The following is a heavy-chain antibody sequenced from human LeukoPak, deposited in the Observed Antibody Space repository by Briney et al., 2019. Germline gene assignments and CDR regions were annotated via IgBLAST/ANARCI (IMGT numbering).Heavy chain of an antibody. Sequence: GGSLRLSCAASGFTFSSYWMTWVRQAPGKGLEWVAVISYDGSNKYYADSVKGRFTISRDNSKNTLYLQMNSLRAEDTAVYYCAKDWVGANRADWGQGTLVTVSS. D-gene: IGHD1-26*01. CDR2: ISYDGSNK. CDR1: GFTFSSYW. J-gene: IGHJ4*02. CDR3: AKDWVGANRAD. V-gene: IGHV3-30*18.